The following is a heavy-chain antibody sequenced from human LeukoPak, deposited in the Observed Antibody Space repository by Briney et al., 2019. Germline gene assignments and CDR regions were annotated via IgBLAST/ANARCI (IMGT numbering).Heavy chain of an antibody. J-gene: IGHJ4*02. D-gene: IGHD1-26*01. V-gene: IGHV4-59*01. Sequence: SETLSLTCTVSGGSINDYYWSWIRQPPGKGLEWIGYTYYTGSTNYNPSLKSRVTISVDTSKNQFSLKLTSVTAADTAVYYCAGAGGYVLNFDYWGQGTLVTVSS. CDR1: GGSINDYY. CDR3: AGAGGYVLNFDY. CDR2: TYYTGST.